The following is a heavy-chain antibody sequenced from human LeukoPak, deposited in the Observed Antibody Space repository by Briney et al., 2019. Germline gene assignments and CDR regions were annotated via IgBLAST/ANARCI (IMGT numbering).Heavy chain of an antibody. V-gene: IGHV4-34*01. D-gene: IGHD1-7*01. CDR1: GGSFSGYY. CDR3: ARGQNYDTWFDP. J-gene: IGHJ5*02. Sequence: SETLSLTCAVYGGSFSGYYWSWLRQPPGKGLEWIGEINHSGSTNYNPSLKSRVTISVDTSKNQFSLKLSSVTAADAAVYYCARGQNYDTWFDPWGQGTLVTVSS. CDR2: INHSGST.